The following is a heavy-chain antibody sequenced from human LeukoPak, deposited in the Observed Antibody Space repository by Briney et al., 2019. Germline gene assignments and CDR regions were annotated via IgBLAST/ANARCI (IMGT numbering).Heavy chain of an antibody. CDR1: GFTFSSYE. CDR2: ISSSSSYI. D-gene: IGHD3-22*01. V-gene: IGHV3-21*01. CDR3: ARGAYYYDNSGRTPDY. J-gene: IGHJ4*02. Sequence: GGSLRLSCAASGFTFSSYEMNGVRQAPGKGLEWVSSISSSSSYIYYADSVKGRFSISRDNVENSLYLQMNSLRAEDTAVYYCARGAYYYDNSGRTPDYWGQGTLVTVSS.